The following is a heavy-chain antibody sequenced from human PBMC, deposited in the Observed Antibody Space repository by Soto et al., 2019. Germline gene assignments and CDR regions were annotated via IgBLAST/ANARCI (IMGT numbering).Heavy chain of an antibody. V-gene: IGHV1-18*01. Sequence: QVQLVQSGAEVKKPGAPVKVSCKASGYTFPSYGLSWVRQAPGQGLEWLGWINGYTGNTNYAQKFQGRVTMTTDKSTNTAYLDLWILISADTAVYYCARSWVTGKGGIDVWGQGTTVTVSS. CDR3: ARSWVTGKGGIDV. J-gene: IGHJ6*02. D-gene: IGHD3-16*01. CDR2: INGYTGNT. CDR1: GYTFPSYG.